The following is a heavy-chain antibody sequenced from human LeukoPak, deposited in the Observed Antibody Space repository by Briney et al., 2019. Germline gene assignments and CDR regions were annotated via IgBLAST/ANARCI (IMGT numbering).Heavy chain of an antibody. CDR1: GGSISSYY. V-gene: IGHV4-4*07. J-gene: IGHJ4*02. Sequence: PSETLSLTCTVSGGSISSYYWSWLRQPAGKGLEWIGRIYTSGSTNYNPSLKSRVTMSVDTSKNQFSLKLSSVTAADTAVYYCASTYYYGSGSYNYWGQGTLVTVSS. CDR3: ASTYYYGSGSYNY. CDR2: IYTSGST. D-gene: IGHD3-10*01.